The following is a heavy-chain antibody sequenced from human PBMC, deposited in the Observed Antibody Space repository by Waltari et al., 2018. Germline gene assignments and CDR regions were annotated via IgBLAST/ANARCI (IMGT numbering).Heavy chain of an antibody. CDR2: INPNSGGT. Sequence: QVQLVQSGAEVKKPGASVTVSCKASGYTFTGYYMHWVRQAPGQGLEWMGRINPNSGGTNYAQKFQGRVTMTRDTSISTAYMELSRLRSDDTAVYYCALYSSSFVREFDYWGQGTLVTVSS. CDR1: GYTFTGYY. CDR3: ALYSSSFVREFDY. D-gene: IGHD6-13*01. J-gene: IGHJ4*02. V-gene: IGHV1-2*06.